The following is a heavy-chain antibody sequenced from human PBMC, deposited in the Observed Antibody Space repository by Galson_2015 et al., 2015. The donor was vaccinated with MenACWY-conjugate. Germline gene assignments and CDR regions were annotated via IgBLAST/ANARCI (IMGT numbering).Heavy chain of an antibody. D-gene: IGHD4-11*01. J-gene: IGHJ2*01. CDR2: IYYTGGT. V-gene: IGHV4-59*08. CDR1: GGSISTYY. Sequence: SETLSLTCTVSGGSISTYYWSWIRQPPGKGLEWIGYIYYTGGTDYNPSLQSRVTISVDTSKNQFSLNLTSVTASDTAVYYCARLKIDYSHNWYFDLWGRGTLVTVSS. CDR3: ARLKIDYSHNWYFDL.